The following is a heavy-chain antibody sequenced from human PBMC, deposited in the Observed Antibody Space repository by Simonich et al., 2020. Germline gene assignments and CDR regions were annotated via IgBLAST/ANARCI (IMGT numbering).Heavy chain of an antibody. Sequence: QVQLVQSGAEVKKPGASVKVSCKASGYTFTSYGISGVRQAPGQGLEWMVWISAYKGNTHDAQKHQGRVTMTTDTSTSTAYKGLRSRRSDDTAVYYCARASRGTWWYYYFDYWGQGTLVTVSS. CDR2: ISAYKGNT. J-gene: IGHJ4*02. V-gene: IGHV1-18*01. D-gene: IGHD2-15*01. CDR3: ARASRGTWWYYYFDY. CDR1: GYTFTSYG.